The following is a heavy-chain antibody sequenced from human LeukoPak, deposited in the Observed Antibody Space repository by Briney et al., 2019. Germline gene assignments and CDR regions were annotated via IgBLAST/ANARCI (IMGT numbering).Heavy chain of an antibody. V-gene: IGHV4-59*01. CDR2: IYHSGST. J-gene: IGHJ5*02. CDR1: GGSISSYY. CDR3: ARSGSGFDFWSGNNWFDP. D-gene: IGHD3-3*01. Sequence: SETLSLTCTVPGGSISSYYWSWIRQPPGKGLEWIGYIYHSGSTNYNPSLKSRVTISVDTSKNQFSLKLSSVTAADTAVYYCARSGSGFDFWSGNNWFDPWGQGTLVTVSS.